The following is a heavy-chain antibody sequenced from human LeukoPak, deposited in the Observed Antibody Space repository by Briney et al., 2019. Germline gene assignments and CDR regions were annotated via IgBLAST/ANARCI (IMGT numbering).Heavy chain of an antibody. V-gene: IGHV3-30*18. J-gene: IGHJ4*02. CDR3: AKGFYDSSGYPLGAFDY. CDR2: ISYDGSNK. CDR1: GFTFSSYG. Sequence: GGSLRLSCAASGFTFSSYGMHWVRQAPGKGLEWVAVISYDGSNKYYADSVKGRFTISRDNSKNTLYLQMNSLRAEDTAVYYCAKGFYDSSGYPLGAFDYWGQGTLVTVSS. D-gene: IGHD3-22*01.